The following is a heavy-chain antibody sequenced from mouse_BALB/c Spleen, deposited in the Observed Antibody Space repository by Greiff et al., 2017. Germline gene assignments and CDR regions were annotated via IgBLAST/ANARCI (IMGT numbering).Heavy chain of an antibody. D-gene: IGHD2-1*01. CDR3: TTLIYYGNPFAY. Sequence: VQLQQSGAELVKPGASVKLSCKASGYTFTSYYMYWVKQRPGQGLEWIGEINPSNGGTNFNEKFKSKATLTVDKSSSTAYMQLSSLTSEDSAVYYCTTLIYYGNPFAYWGQGTLVTVSA. CDR1: GYTFTSYY. J-gene: IGHJ3*01. CDR2: INPSNGGT. V-gene: IGHV1S81*02.